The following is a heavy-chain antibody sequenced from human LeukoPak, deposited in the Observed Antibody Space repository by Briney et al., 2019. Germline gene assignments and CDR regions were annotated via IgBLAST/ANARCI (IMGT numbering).Heavy chain of an antibody. CDR3: AAISYYRIAY. CDR2: ISDSSRYT. D-gene: IGHD2/OR15-2a*01. Sequence: PGGSLRLSCAASGFTFSDYYMSWIRQAPGEGLEWVSYISDSSRYTNYADSVKGRFTISRDNAKNSLYLQMNSLRAEDTAVYYCAAISYYRIAYWGQGILLTVSS. V-gene: IGHV3-11*03. CDR1: GFTFSDYY. J-gene: IGHJ4*02.